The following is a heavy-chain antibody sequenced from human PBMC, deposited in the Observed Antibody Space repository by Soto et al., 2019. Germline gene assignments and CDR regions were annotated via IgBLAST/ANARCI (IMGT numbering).Heavy chain of an antibody. CDR1: GFTFSNYG. CDR3: AKDGGAARPFDY. CDR2: ISYDGSNK. J-gene: IGHJ4*02. V-gene: IGHV3-30*18. D-gene: IGHD6-6*01. Sequence: GGSLRLSCAASGFTFSNYGMHWVRQAPGKGLEWVAVISYDGSNKYYADSVKGRFTISRDNSKNTLYLQMNSLRAEDTAVYYCAKDGGAARPFDYWGQGTLVTVSS.